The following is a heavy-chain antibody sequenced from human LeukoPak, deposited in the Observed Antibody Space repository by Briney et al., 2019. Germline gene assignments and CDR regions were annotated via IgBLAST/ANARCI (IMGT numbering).Heavy chain of an antibody. D-gene: IGHD5-18*01. CDR2: IYHSGST. CDR1: GYSISSGYY. J-gene: IGHJ3*02. V-gene: IGHV4-38-2*01. Sequence: PSETLSLTCAVSGYSISSGYYWGWIRQPPGKGLEWIGSIYHSGSTYYNPSLKSRVTISVDTSKNQFSLKLSSVTAADTAVYYCARVMGRYSSGDIWGQGTMVTVSS. CDR3: ARVMGRYSSGDI.